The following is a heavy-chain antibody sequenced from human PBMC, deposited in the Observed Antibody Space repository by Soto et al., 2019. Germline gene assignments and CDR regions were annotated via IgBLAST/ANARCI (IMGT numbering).Heavy chain of an antibody. CDR3: ARDSAYCRSTSCYLSYYYYMDV. V-gene: IGHV3-7*01. J-gene: IGHJ6*03. CDR1: GFTFSNHW. CDR2: IKQDGSEK. D-gene: IGHD2-2*01. Sequence: EVQVVESGGGLVQPGGSLRLSCAASGFTFSNHWMTWVRQAPGKGLVWVANIKQDGSEKYYVDSVKGRFTLSRDNAKNSLYLQMNSLRAEDTAVYYCARDSAYCRSTSCYLSYYYYMDVWGKGTTVTVSS.